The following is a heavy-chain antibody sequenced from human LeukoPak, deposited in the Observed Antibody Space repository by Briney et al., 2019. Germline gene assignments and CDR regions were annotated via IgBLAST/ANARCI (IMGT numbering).Heavy chain of an antibody. V-gene: IGHV4-4*09. Sequence: PSETLSLTCTVSGGSISSYYWSWIRQPPGKGLEWIGYIYTSGSTNYNPSLKSRVTISVDTSKNQFSLKLSSVTAADTAVYYCARVGRGDWFDPWGQGTLVTLSS. D-gene: IGHD3-10*01. J-gene: IGHJ5*02. CDR3: ARVGRGDWFDP. CDR1: GGSISSYY. CDR2: IYTSGST.